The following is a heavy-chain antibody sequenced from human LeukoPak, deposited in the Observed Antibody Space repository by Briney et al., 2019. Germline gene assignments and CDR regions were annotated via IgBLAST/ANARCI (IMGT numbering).Heavy chain of an antibody. J-gene: IGHJ4*02. CDR3: AKGRLSAAIDY. Sequence: RPGGSLRLSCAASGFTFDDYAMHWVRQAPGKGLEWVSGISWNSGSIGYADSVKGRFTISRDNAKNSLYLQMNSLRAEDTALYYCAKGRLSAAIDYWGQGTLVTVSS. D-gene: IGHD6-13*01. CDR1: GFTFDDYA. CDR2: ISWNSGSI. V-gene: IGHV3-9*01.